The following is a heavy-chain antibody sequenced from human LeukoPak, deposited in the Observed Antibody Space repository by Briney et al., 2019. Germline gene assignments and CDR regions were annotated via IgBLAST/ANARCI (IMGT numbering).Heavy chain of an antibody. Sequence: SQTLSLTCIVSGVSISGGDYWSWIRQHPGKGLEWIGYIFYRGNTYYSPSLKSRVSMSIDTSKNQSSLMLSSVTAADTAVYYCARVIEYSGRFDPWGQGTLVTVSS. CDR3: ARVIEYSGRFDP. V-gene: IGHV4-31*03. D-gene: IGHD1-26*01. CDR1: GVSISGGDY. CDR2: IFYRGNT. J-gene: IGHJ5*02.